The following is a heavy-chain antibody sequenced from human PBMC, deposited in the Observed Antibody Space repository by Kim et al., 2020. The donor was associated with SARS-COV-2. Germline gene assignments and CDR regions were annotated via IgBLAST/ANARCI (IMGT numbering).Heavy chain of an antibody. Sequence: GGSLRLSCAASGFTFSSYAMSWVRQAPGKGLEWVSTISRSGSSTFYADSVKGRFTISRDSSKNTLYLQMNSLRAEDTAVYYCAKTVPGNFFDYWGQGALVTVSS. D-gene: IGHD6-19*01. V-gene: IGHV3-23*01. CDR3: AKTVPGNFFDY. CDR2: ISRSGSST. CDR1: GFTFSSYA. J-gene: IGHJ4*02.